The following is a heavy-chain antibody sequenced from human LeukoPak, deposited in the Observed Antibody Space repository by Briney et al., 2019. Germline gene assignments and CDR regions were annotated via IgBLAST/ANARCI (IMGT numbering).Heavy chain of an antibody. J-gene: IGHJ3*02. CDR2: IYYSGST. Sequence: KPSENLSLNCTVSGGSISSYYWSWIRQPPGKGLEWIGYIYYSGSTNYNPSLKSRVTISVDTSKNQFSLKLSSVTAADTAVYYCARAAGVPVAFDIWGQGTMVTVSS. D-gene: IGHD2-8*01. CDR1: GGSISSYY. CDR3: ARAAGVPVAFDI. V-gene: IGHV4-59*01.